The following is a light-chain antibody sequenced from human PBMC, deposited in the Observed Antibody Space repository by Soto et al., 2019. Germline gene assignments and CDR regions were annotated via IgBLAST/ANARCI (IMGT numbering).Light chain of an antibody. CDR2: GAS. CDR1: QSVSSSY. J-gene: IGKJ1*01. V-gene: IGKV3-20*01. Sequence: DIVLTQSPGTLSLSPGERATLSCRASQSVSSSYLAWYQQKPGQAPRLLIYGASSRATNIPDRFSGSGSGTDFTLTISRREPEDFAVYYCQQYGSSPKTFGQGTKVDIK. CDR3: QQYGSSPKT.